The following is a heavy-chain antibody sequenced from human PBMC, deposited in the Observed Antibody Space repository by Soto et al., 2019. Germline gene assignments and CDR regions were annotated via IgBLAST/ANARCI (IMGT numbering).Heavy chain of an antibody. V-gene: IGHV1-69*01. CDR2: IIPIFGTA. CDR1: GGTFSSYA. J-gene: IGHJ3*02. Sequence: QVQLVQSGAEVKKPGSSVKVSCKASGGTFSSYAISWVRQAPGQGLEWMGGIIPIFGTANYAQKFQVRVTITSAQSTSISYRYSSSMTSDATALYYCAIGAKVNTDDAFDIWGHGTMVTVSS. D-gene: IGHD1-26*01. CDR3: AIGAKVNTDDAFDI.